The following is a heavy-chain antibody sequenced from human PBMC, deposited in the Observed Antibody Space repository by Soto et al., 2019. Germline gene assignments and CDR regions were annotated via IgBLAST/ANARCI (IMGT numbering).Heavy chain of an antibody. CDR3: AKMGVARGFDI. J-gene: IGHJ3*02. CDR2: IYFGDSDT. V-gene: IGHV5-51*07. CDR1: GYRYINYW. Sequence: QTRSCKRSGYRYINYWFCSFHQMTGKGLEWMGIIYFGDSDTRYSPSFQGQVTISADKSIGTAYVQWSSLKASDTAIYKCAKMGVARGFDIWGQGTMVTGSS. D-gene: IGHD2-15*01.